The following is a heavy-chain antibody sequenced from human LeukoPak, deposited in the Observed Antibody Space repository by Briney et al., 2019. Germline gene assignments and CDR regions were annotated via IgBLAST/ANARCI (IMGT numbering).Heavy chain of an antibody. J-gene: IGHJ4*02. D-gene: IGHD5-18*01. CDR1: GGSFSGYY. V-gene: IGHV4-34*01. CDR2: INHSGST. CDR3: ARESGGSRGYSYGFDY. Sequence: SETLSLTCAVYGGSFSGYYWSWIRQPPGKGLEWNGEINHSGSTNYNPSLRSRVTISVDTSKNQFSLKLSSVTAADTAVYYCARESGGSRGYSYGFDYWGQGTLVTVSS.